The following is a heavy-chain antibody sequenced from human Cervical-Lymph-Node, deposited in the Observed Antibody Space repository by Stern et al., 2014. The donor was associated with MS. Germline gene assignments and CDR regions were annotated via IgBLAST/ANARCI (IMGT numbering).Heavy chain of an antibody. CDR2: ISPYNGNA. J-gene: IGHJ6*02. CDR3: ARESDYYDSSGFYFHYDYYYGMDV. V-gene: IGHV1-18*01. D-gene: IGHD3-22*01. CDR1: GYTFTSYG. Sequence: QVQLGQSGAEVQKPGASVKVSCKASGYTFTSYGINWVRQAPGQGLEWMGCISPYNGNANSAQKLQGRITMTTDTSTSTAHMELRSLRPDDTAVYYCARESDYYDSSGFYFHYDYYYGMDVWGQGTTVTVSS.